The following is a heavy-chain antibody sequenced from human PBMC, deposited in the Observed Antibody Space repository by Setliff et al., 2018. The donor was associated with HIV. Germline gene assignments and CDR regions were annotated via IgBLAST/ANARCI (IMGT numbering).Heavy chain of an antibody. D-gene: IGHD7-27*01. CDR1: GGSLSGYY. J-gene: IGHJ3*01. V-gene: IGHV4-34*01. CDR2: VSHTGST. Sequence: PSETLSLTCAVYGGSLSGYYWRWIRQPPGKGLEWIGDVSHTGSTNDNPSLKSRITISADTPKNQFSRKLSFVTAADTAVYYCARGAGDRGDAFDVWGQGTMVTVSS. CDR3: ARGAGDRGDAFDV.